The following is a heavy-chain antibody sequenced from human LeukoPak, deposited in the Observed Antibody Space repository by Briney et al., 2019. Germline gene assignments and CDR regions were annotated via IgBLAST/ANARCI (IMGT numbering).Heavy chain of an antibody. J-gene: IGHJ6*02. CDR1: GFTFSDYN. CDR2: ITNSGSTI. Sequence: KPGGSLRLSRAASGFTFSDYNMNWVRQAPGKGLEWVSYITNSGSTIHYADSVKGRFTISRDNAKNSLYLQMNSLRAEDTAVYYCARSIGLTGGGVDVWGQGTPVTVSS. D-gene: IGHD3-9*01. CDR3: ARSIGLTGGGVDV. V-gene: IGHV3-11*01.